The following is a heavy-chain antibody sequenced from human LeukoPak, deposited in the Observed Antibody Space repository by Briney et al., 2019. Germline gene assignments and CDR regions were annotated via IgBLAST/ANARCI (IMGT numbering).Heavy chain of an antibody. Sequence: PSETLSLTCGVSGGSIDSTNYWSWVRQAPGKGLEWIGEIARDGTRNYNPSLRSRVAMSFDRANNYFSLSLTAVTAADTALYYCTGENRPFCPFAFWGQGVMVTVSS. D-gene: IGHD3-3*01. CDR3: TGENRPFCPFAF. J-gene: IGHJ4*02. CDR1: GGSIDSTNY. CDR2: IARDGTR. V-gene: IGHV4-4*02.